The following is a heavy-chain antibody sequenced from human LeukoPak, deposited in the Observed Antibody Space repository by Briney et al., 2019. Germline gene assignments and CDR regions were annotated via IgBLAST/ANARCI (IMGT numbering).Heavy chain of an antibody. CDR3: ARHRELWSAHFDY. J-gene: IGHJ4*02. V-gene: IGHV3-11*01. CDR2: ISSSGSTI. CDR1: GFTFSDYY. Sequence: GGSLRLSCAASGFTFSDYYMSWIRQAPGKGLEWVSYISSSGSTIYYADSVKGRFTISRDNAKNSLYLQMNSLRAEDTAVYYCARHRELWSAHFDYWGQGTLVTVSS. D-gene: IGHD5-18*01.